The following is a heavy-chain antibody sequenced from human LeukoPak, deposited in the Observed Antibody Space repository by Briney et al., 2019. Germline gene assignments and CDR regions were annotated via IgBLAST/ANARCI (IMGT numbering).Heavy chain of an antibody. Sequence: PGGSLRLSCAASGFTFSSYAMSWVRQAPGKGLEWVSAISGSDGSTYYADSVKGRFTISRDNSKNTLYLQMNSLRAEDTAVYYCAKGYSSWYTSRSDYWGQGTLVTVSS. CDR1: GFTFSSYA. V-gene: IGHV3-23*01. D-gene: IGHD6-13*01. CDR3: AKGYSSWYTSRSDY. CDR2: ISGSDGST. J-gene: IGHJ4*02.